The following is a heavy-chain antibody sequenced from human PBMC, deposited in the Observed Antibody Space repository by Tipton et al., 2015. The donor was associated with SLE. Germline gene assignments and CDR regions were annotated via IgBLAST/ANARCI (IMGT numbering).Heavy chain of an antibody. CDR3: TRRVTTFRVS. J-gene: IGHJ4*02. CDR1: GFTVSGTY. CDR2: IYSDGST. Sequence: GSLRLSCAASGFTVSGTYMTWVRQTPGKGLEWVSVIYSDGSTFYADSVKGRFTVSRDNVKNTLSLQMNSLRTEDTAVYYCTRRVTTFRVSWGQGTLVTVSS. D-gene: IGHD2/OR15-2a*01. V-gene: IGHV3-66*02.